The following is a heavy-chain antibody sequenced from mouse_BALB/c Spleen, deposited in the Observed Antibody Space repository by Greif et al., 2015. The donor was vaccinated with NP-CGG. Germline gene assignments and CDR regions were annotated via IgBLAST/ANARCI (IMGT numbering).Heavy chain of an antibody. CDR3: ARQLYDGYPFAY. J-gene: IGHJ3*01. Sequence: VQLMESGAELARPGASVKMSCKASGYTFTSYTMHWVKQRPGQGLEWIGYINPSSGYTNYNQKFKDKATLTADKSSSTAXMQLSSLTSEDSAVYYCARQLYDGYPFAYWGQGTLVTVSA. CDR1: GYTFTSYT. CDR2: INPSSGYT. V-gene: IGHV1-4*01. D-gene: IGHD2-3*01.